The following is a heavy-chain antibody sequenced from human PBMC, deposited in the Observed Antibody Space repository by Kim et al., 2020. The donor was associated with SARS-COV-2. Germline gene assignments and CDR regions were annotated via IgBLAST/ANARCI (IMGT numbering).Heavy chain of an antibody. CDR3: ARDLTRIIGVFLGGSYYDFDY. D-gene: IGHD1-26*01. J-gene: IGHJ4*02. CDR2: INPSGGST. V-gene: IGHV1-46*01. Sequence: ASVKVSCKASGYTFTSYYMHWVRQAPGQGLEWMGIINPSGGSTSYAQKFQGRVTMTRDTSTSTVYMELSSLRSEDTAVYYCARDLTRIIGVFLGGSYYDFDYWGQGTLVTVSS. CDR1: GYTFTSYY.